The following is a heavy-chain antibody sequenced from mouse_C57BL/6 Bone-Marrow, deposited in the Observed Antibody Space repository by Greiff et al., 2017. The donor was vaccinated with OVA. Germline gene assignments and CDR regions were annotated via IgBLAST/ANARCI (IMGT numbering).Heavy chain of an antibody. Sequence: QVQLQQPGAELVKPGASVKLSCKASGYTFTSYWMQWVKQRPGQGLEWIGEIDPSDSYTNYNQKFKGKATLTVDTSSSTAYMQLSSLTSEDSAVYYCAKTTVVAKDAMDYWGQGTSVTVSS. J-gene: IGHJ4*01. CDR3: AKTTVVAKDAMDY. CDR2: IDPSDSYT. V-gene: IGHV1-50*01. D-gene: IGHD1-1*01. CDR1: GYTFTSYW.